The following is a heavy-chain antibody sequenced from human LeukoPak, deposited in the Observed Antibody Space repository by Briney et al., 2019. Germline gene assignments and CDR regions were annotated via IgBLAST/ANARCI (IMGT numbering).Heavy chain of an antibody. Sequence: GGSLRLSCAASGFTFSSYAMSWVRQAPGKGLEWVSAISGSGGSTYYADSVKGRFTISRDNSKNTLYLQMNSLRAEETAVYYCARHHGSGSYSPIDFDYWGQGTLVTVSS. CDR3: ARHHGSGSYSPIDFDY. CDR2: ISGSGGST. V-gene: IGHV3-23*01. J-gene: IGHJ4*02. CDR1: GFTFSSYA. D-gene: IGHD3-10*01.